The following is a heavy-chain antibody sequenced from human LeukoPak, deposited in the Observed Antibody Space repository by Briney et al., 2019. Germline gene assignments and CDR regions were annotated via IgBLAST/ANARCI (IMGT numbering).Heavy chain of an antibody. J-gene: IGHJ4*02. D-gene: IGHD4-23*01. CDR2: MNPNSGNT. CDR3: ARGLAYGGNSYFDY. V-gene: IGHV1-8*01. Sequence: ASVKVSCKASGYTFTSYVINWVRQATGQGLEWMGWMNPNSGNTGYAQKFQGRVTMTRNTSISTAYMELSSLRSEDTAVYYCARGLAYGGNSYFDYWGQGTLVTVSS. CDR1: GYTFTSYV.